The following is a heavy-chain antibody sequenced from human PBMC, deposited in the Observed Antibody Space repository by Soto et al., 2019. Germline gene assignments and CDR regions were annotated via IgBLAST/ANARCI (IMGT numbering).Heavy chain of an antibody. Sequence: VTLSLPWPVAGFSLSRYAWSCIRKTPGKGLEWIGYIYYSGSTNYNPSLKSRVTISVDTSKNQFSLKLSSVTAADTAVYYCARETLSSGWYLRGFDYWGQGTLVTVSS. V-gene: IGHV4-59*01. D-gene: IGHD6-19*01. CDR2: IYYSGST. CDR3: ARETLSSGWYLRGFDY. CDR1: GFSLSRYA. J-gene: IGHJ4*02.